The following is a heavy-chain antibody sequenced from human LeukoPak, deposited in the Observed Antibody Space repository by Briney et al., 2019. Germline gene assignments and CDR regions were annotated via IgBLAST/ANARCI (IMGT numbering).Heavy chain of an antibody. V-gene: IGHV3-30*18. Sequence: GGSLRLSCAASGCTFSSYGMHWVRQAPGKGLEWVAVISYDGSNKYYADSVKGRFTISRDNSKNTLYLQMNSLRAEDTAVYYCAKDQFDGYNFDYWGQGTLVTVSS. CDR3: AKDQFDGYNFDY. J-gene: IGHJ4*02. CDR2: ISYDGSNK. CDR1: GCTFSSYG. D-gene: IGHD5-18*01.